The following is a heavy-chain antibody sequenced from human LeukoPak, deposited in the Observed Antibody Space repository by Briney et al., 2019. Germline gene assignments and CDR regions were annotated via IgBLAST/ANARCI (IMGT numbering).Heavy chain of an antibody. CDR3: ARERGFGELATFDA. V-gene: IGHV5-51*01. J-gene: IGHJ5*02. CDR1: GYSFSSYW. D-gene: IGHD3-10*01. Sequence: GESLKISCQGSGYSFSSYWIAWVRQMPGKGLEWMGIIYPGDSDTRYSPSFQGQVTISADKSTTTAYLQWSSPKASDTAMYYCARERGFGELATFDAWGQGTLVTVSS. CDR2: IYPGDSDT.